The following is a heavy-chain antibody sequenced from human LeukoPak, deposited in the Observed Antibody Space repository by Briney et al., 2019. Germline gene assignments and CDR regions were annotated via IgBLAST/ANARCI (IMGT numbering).Heavy chain of an antibody. CDR3: AKGPVVPVATYYFDY. D-gene: IGHD2-2*01. J-gene: IGHJ4*02. V-gene: IGHV3-23*01. CDR1: GFTFSSYA. CDR2: ISGSSDST. Sequence: GGSLRLSCSASGFTFSSYAMTWVRQAPGKGLEWVSAISGSSDSTYYADSVKGRFTISRDNSKSTLYLQMNSLRAEDAGVYYCAKGPVVPVATYYFDYWGQGTLVTVPS.